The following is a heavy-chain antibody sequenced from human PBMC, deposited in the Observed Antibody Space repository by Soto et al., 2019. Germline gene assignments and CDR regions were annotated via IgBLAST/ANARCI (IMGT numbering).Heavy chain of an antibody. J-gene: IGHJ6*02. Sequence: SETLSLTCTVSGGSISSGGYYWNWIRQHPGKGLEWIGYIYYSGSTYYNPSLKSRVTISVDTSKNQFSLKLSSVTAADTAVYYCARGYPSPPLLGYYGMDVWGQGTTVTVSS. D-gene: IGHD1-1*01. CDR2: IYYSGST. V-gene: IGHV4-31*03. CDR3: ARGYPSPPLLGYYGMDV. CDR1: GGSISSGGYY.